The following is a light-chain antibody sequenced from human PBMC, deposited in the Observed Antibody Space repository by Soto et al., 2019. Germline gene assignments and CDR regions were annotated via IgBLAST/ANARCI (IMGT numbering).Light chain of an antibody. J-gene: IGKJ4*01. CDR1: PSGSSS. CDR3: QQYNNWPPLT. Sequence: EIVMTQSPATLSVSLGDRATLSCRASPSGSSSLAWYQQIPGQAPRLLIYDASTRATGIPARFGGSGSGTEVTLTISSLQSEDFEVYPCQQYNNWPPLTFGGGTKVEHK. CDR2: DAS. V-gene: IGKV3-15*01.